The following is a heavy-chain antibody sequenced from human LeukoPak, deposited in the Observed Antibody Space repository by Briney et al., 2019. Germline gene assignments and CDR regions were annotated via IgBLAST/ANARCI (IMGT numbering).Heavy chain of an antibody. J-gene: IGHJ6*02. V-gene: IGHV4-31*03. D-gene: IGHD7-27*01. CDR3: ARTSLGYYGMDV. Sequence: PSQTPSLTCTVSGGSISSGGYYWSWIRQHPGKGLEWIGYIYYSGSTYYNPSLKSRVTMSVDTSKNQFSLKLSSVTAADTAVYYCARTSLGYYGMDVWGQGTTVTVSS. CDR2: IYYSGST. CDR1: GGSISSGGYY.